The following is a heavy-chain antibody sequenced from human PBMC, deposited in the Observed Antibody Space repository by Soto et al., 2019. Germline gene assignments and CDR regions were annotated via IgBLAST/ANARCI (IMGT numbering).Heavy chain of an antibody. V-gene: IGHV3-53*02. Sequence: EVQLAETGGGLIQPGGSLRLSCAASGFTVSSNYMNCVRQAPGKGLVWVSVIYSSGTTYYADSVKGRFTISRDNSKSTLYLQMNSLSVEDTAVYYCARDSRARRSGGDHYYCMDVWGQGTTVTVSS. D-gene: IGHD2-21*02. CDR3: ARDSRARRSGGDHYYCMDV. CDR1: GFTVSSNY. J-gene: IGHJ6*02. CDR2: IYSSGTT.